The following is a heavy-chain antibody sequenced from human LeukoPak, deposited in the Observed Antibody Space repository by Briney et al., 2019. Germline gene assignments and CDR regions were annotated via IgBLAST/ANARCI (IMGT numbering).Heavy chain of an antibody. CDR1: GGTFSSYA. D-gene: IGHD6-13*01. CDR3: ARDGLAAAAMDV. J-gene: IGHJ6*04. Sequence: SVKVSCKASGGTFSSYAISWVRQAPGQGLEWMGRIIPILGTANYAQKFQGRVTITTDESTSTAYMELSSLRSEDTAVYYCARDGLAAAAMDVWGKGTTVTVSS. V-gene: IGHV1-69*11. CDR2: IIPILGTA.